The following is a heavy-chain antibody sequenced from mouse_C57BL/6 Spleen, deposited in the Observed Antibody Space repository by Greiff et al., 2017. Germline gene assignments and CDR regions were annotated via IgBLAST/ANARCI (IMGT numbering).Heavy chain of an antibody. CDR2: ISDGGSYT. CDR3: ARGGGGTAYYFDY. Sequence: EVHLVESGGGLVKPGGSLKLSCAASGFTFSSYAMSWVRQTPEKRLEWVATISDGGSYTYYPDNVKGRFTISRDNAKNNLYLQMSHLKSEDTAMYYCARGGGGTAYYFDYWGQGTTLTVSS. J-gene: IGHJ2*01. V-gene: IGHV5-4*01. D-gene: IGHD3-3*01. CDR1: GFTFSSYA.